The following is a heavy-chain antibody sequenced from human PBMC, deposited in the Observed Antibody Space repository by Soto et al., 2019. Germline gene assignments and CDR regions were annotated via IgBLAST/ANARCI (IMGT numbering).Heavy chain of an antibody. J-gene: IGHJ3*02. Sequence: QVQLVQSGAEVKKPGASVKVSCKASGYTFTSYYMHWVRQAPGQGLEWMGIINPSGGSTSYAQKFQGRVTMTRDTSTSTVYMELSSLRSEDTAVYYCARTGRDYYDSSGCRDAFDIWGQGTMVTVSS. D-gene: IGHD3-22*01. CDR1: GYTFTSYY. V-gene: IGHV1-46*01. CDR3: ARTGRDYYDSSGCRDAFDI. CDR2: INPSGGST.